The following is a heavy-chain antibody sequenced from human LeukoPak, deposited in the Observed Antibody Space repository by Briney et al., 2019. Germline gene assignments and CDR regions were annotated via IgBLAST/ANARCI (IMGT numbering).Heavy chain of an antibody. Sequence: SETLSLTCTVSGDSITSRTSCWSWIRQPPGKGLEWITCMYHTGDTFYSPSLRSRVTISIDTSKNQFSLNLSSVTAADTAVYYCARDRYDSYPMDVWGQGTTVTVSS. CDR2: MYHTGDT. J-gene: IGHJ6*02. D-gene: IGHD3-3*01. V-gene: IGHV4-39*07. CDR1: GDSITSRTSC. CDR3: ARDRYDSYPMDV.